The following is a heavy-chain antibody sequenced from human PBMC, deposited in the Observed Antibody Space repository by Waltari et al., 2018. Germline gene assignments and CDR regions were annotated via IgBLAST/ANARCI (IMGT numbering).Heavy chain of an antibody. CDR1: GYTFTGYY. Sequence: QVQLVQSGAEVEKPGASVKVSCKASGYTFTGYYMHWVRQAPGQGLEWMGRINPNSGGTNYAQKFQGRVTMTRDTSISTAYMELSSLRSEDTAVYYCAKGGPGTTVRGWYYYYYMDVWGKGTTVTISS. J-gene: IGHJ6*03. V-gene: IGHV1-2*06. CDR3: AKGGPGTTVRGWYYYYYMDV. D-gene: IGHD3-10*01. CDR2: INPNSGGT.